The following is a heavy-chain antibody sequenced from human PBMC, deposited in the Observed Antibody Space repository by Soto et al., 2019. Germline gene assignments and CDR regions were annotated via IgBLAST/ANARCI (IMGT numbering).Heavy chain of an antibody. D-gene: IGHD2-15*01. CDR1: GGTFSSYT. CDR3: AREGCCTGGSCWEDGFDI. J-gene: IGHJ3*02. CDR2: ILPIFGTT. Sequence: QVQLVQSGTEVKKPGSSLKVSCKASGGTFSSYTISWVRQAPGQGLEWMGGILPIFGTTNYAQKFQGRVTIAAXTXTXTXXMELSSLITEDTDVYYCAREGCCTGGSCWEDGFDIWGQGTKVTVSS. V-gene: IGHV1-69*14.